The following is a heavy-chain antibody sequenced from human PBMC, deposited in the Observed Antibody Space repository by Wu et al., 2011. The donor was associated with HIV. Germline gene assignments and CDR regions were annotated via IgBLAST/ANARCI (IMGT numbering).Heavy chain of an antibody. Sequence: QVQLVQSGTEVKKPGASVKVSCKASGYTFTSYDINWVRQATGQGLEWMGWMNPNSGNTGYAQKFQGRVTITADKSATTVYLELRSLRSEDTAMYYCARSGVSAEYYFYYMNVWGKGTTVTVSS. CDR2: MNPNSGNT. V-gene: IGHV1-8*03. CDR1: GYTFTSYD. D-gene: IGHD2-2*01. CDR3: ARSGVSAEYYFYYMNV. J-gene: IGHJ6*03.